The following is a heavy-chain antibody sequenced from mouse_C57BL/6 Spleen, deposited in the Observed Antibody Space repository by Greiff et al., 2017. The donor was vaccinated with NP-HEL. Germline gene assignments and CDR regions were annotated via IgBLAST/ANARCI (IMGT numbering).Heavy chain of an antibody. CDR1: GYTFTSYW. D-gene: IGHD2-2*01. CDR2: IHPNSGST. CDR3: AGKNGYPAWFAY. Sequence: QVQLQQSGAELVKPGASVKLSCKASGYTFTSYWMHWVKQRPGQGLEWIGMIHPNSGSTNYNEKFKSKATLTVDKSSSTAYMQLSSLTSEDSAVYYCAGKNGYPAWFAYWGQGTLVTVSA. J-gene: IGHJ3*01. V-gene: IGHV1-64*01.